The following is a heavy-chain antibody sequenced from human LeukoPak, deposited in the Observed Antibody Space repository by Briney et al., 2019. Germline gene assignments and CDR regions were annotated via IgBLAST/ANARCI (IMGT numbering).Heavy chain of an antibody. D-gene: IGHD3-10*01. J-gene: IGHJ6*03. CDR1: GFTFSSYE. CDR2: ISSSGSTI. CDR3: ARNHYGSGSYYTTQYYYYMDV. V-gene: IGHV3-48*03. Sequence: SGGSLRLSCAASGFTFSSYEMNWVRQAPGKGLEWVSYISSSGSTIYYADSVKGRFTISRDNAKNSLYLQMNSLRAEDTAVYYCARNHYGSGSYYTTQYYYYMDVWGKGTTVTISS.